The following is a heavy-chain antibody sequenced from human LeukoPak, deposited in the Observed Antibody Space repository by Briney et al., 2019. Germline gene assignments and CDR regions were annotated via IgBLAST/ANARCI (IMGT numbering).Heavy chain of an antibody. D-gene: IGHD4-17*01. Sequence: SETLSLTCTVSGGSISSYYWSWIRQPPGKGLEWIGYIYYSGSTNYNPSLKSRVTISVDTSKNQFSLKLSSVTAADTAVYYCAIGYGDYETAFDIWGQGTMVTVSS. CDR1: GGSISSYY. CDR2: IYYSGST. CDR3: AIGYGDYETAFDI. V-gene: IGHV4-59*01. J-gene: IGHJ3*02.